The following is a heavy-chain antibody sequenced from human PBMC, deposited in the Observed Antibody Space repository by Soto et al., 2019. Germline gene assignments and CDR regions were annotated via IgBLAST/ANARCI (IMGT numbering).Heavy chain of an antibody. CDR1: GFTFDDYA. J-gene: IGHJ6*02. CDR2: ISWNSGTI. Sequence: EVQLVESGGGLVQPGRSLRLSCAASGFTFDDYAMHWVRQAPGKGLEWVSCISWNSGTIGYADSVKGRFTISRDNAKNSLYLQMNSLRAEDTALYYCAKEKGFGGVRKGMDVWGQGTTVTVSS. D-gene: IGHD3-16*01. V-gene: IGHV3-9*01. CDR3: AKEKGFGGVRKGMDV.